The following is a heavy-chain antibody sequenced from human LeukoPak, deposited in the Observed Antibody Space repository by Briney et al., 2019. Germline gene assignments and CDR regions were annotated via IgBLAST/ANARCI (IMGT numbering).Heavy chain of an antibody. CDR1: GGSFSGYY. CDR2: INHSGST. J-gene: IGHJ4*02. D-gene: IGHD1-26*01. CDR3: ARRHSGSYEFDY. V-gene: IGHV4-34*01. Sequence: SETLSLTCAVYGGSFSGYYWSWIRQPPGKGLEWIGEINHSGSTNYNPSLKSRVTIPVDTSKNQFSLKLSSVTAADTAVYYCARRHSGSYEFDYWGQGTLVTVSS.